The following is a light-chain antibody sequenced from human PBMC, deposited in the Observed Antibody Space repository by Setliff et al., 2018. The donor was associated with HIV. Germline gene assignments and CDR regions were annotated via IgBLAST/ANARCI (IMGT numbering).Light chain of an antibody. Sequence: QSALTQPASVSGSPGQSIPISCTGTSSDIGGYNYVSWYQQHPGKAPKLMIYDVHKRPSGVSNRFSGSKSGNTASLTISGLQAEDEADYYCNSYRSGITLYVFGTGTKVTVL. V-gene: IGLV2-14*03. J-gene: IGLJ1*01. CDR2: DVH. CDR1: SSDIGGYNY. CDR3: NSYRSGITLYV.